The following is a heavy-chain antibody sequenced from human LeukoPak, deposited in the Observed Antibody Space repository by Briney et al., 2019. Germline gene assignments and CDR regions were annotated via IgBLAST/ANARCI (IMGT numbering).Heavy chain of an antibody. J-gene: IGHJ6*02. D-gene: IGHD2-15*01. CDR1: GFTVSSNY. Sequence: GGSLRLSCAASGFTVSSNYMSWVRQAPGKGLEWVSVIYSGGSTYYADSVKGRFTISRDNSKNTLYLQMNSLRAEDTAVYYCASRYVLVDQDVWGQGTTVTVSS. V-gene: IGHV3-66*01. CDR3: ASRYVLVDQDV. CDR2: IYSGGST.